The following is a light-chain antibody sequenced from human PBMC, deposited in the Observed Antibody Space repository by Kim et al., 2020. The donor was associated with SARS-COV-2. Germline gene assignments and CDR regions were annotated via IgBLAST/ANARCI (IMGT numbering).Light chain of an antibody. CDR3: QQYNNWPWT. Sequence: VNPGERDTLSCRASQSVSSNLAWDQQKPGQAPRPLIYGASTRATGIPARFSGSGSGTEFNLTISSLQSEDFAVYYCQQYNNWPWTFGQGTKVDIK. CDR2: GAS. V-gene: IGKV3-15*01. CDR1: QSVSSN. J-gene: IGKJ1*01.